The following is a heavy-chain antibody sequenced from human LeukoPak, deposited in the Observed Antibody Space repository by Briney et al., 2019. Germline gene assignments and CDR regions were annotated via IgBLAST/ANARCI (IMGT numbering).Heavy chain of an antibody. CDR1: GFTVSKSW. CDR3: TTYNSRDAFDI. D-gene: IGHD2/OR15-2a*01. Sequence: GGSLRLSCAASGFTVSKSWMSWVRQAPGKGLEWVGRIRSKGDGGTTDHAAPVKGRFTISRDDSKNTLNLRMNSLKTEDTAVYYCTTYNSRDAFDIWGQGTMVTVSS. J-gene: IGHJ3*02. V-gene: IGHV3-15*01. CDR2: IRSKGDGGTT.